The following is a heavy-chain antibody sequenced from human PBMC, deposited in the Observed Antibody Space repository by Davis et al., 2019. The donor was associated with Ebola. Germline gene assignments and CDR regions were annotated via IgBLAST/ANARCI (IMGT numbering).Heavy chain of an antibody. J-gene: IGHJ6*02. V-gene: IGHV1-3*01. CDR1: GYTFTNYA. Sequence: SVKVSRKASGYTFTNYAIHWVRQAPGQRPEWMGWINGGNGNRKYSQRIQDRVTITRDTSASTVYMELSSLRSEDTAVYYCAREGGLVRGVVITWKYGMDVWGQGTRVTVSS. CDR2: INGGNGNR. D-gene: IGHD3-10*01. CDR3: AREGGLVRGVVITWKYGMDV.